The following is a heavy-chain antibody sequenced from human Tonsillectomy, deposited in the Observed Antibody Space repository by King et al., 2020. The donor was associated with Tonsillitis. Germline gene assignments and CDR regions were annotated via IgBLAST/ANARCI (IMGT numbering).Heavy chain of an antibody. V-gene: IGHV3-72*01. Sequence: VQLVESGGGLVQPGGSLRLSCAASGFTFSDYYMDWVRQAPGKGLEWVGRVRKKTNSYTTEYAASVKGRFTVSRDDSKNSLSLQMNSLTTEDTAVCFFAAVGISWSFSLDYWGQGTLVTVSS. CDR1: GFTFSDYY. CDR2: VRKKTNSYTT. CDR3: AAVGISWSFSLDY. J-gene: IGHJ4*02. D-gene: IGHD1-26*01.